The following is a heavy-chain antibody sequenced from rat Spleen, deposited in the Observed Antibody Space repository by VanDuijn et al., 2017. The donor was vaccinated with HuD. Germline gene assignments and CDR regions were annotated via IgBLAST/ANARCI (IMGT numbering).Heavy chain of an antibody. V-gene: IGHV5-20*01. D-gene: IGHD1-6*01. CDR2: ISYDGSST. CDR3: TTGPRILRLDWFAY. CDR1: GFNFNDHW. J-gene: IGHJ3*01. Sequence: EVKLVESGGGLVQPGRSLRLSCAASGFNFNDHWMGWVRQAPTKGLEWVATISYDGSSTYYRDSVKGRFTISRDTAQNILYLQMNSPRSEDTATYYCTTGPRILRLDWFAYWGQGTLVTVSS.